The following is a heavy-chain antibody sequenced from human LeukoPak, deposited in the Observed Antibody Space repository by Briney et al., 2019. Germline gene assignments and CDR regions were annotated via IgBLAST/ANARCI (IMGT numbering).Heavy chain of an antibody. V-gene: IGHV1-2*02. CDR2: INPNSGGT. CDR3: ARDISVGSGYYFSFDY. CDR1: GYTFTGYY. Sequence: GASVKVSCKASGYTFTGYYMHWVRQAPGQGLEWMGWINPNSGGTNYAQKFQGRVTMTRDTSISTAYVELSRLRSDDTAVYYCARDISVGSGYYFSFDYWGQGTLVTVSS. J-gene: IGHJ4*02. D-gene: IGHD3-22*01.